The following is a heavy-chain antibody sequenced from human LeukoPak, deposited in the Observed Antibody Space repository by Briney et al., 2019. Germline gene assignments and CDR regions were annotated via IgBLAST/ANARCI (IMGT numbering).Heavy chain of an antibody. CDR2: ITGSGGST. D-gene: IGHD3-16*02. J-gene: IGHJ4*02. V-gene: IGHV3-23*01. CDR1: GFTFNNYA. Sequence: GGSLRLSCAASGFTFNNYAMSWVRQAPGKGLEWVSAITGSGGSTYYADSVKGRFTISRDNSKNTLHLQMNSLRADDAAVYYCAKDLKDYVWGSYRYSYFDYWGQGTLVTVSS. CDR3: AKDLKDYVWGSYRYSYFDY.